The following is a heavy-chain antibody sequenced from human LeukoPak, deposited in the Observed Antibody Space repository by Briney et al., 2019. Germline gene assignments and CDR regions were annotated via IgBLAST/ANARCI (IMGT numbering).Heavy chain of an antibody. CDR3: ARDSTYPYYGMDV. CDR2: ISSSGSTI. CDR1: GFTFSDYY. J-gene: IGHJ6*02. D-gene: IGHD5/OR15-5a*01. V-gene: IGHV3-11*01. Sequence: PGGSLRLSCAASGFTFSDYYMSWIRQAPGKGLEWVSYISSSGSTIYYADSVKGRFTISRDNAKNSLYLQMSSLRAEDTAVYYCARDSTYPYYGMDVWGQGTTVTVPS.